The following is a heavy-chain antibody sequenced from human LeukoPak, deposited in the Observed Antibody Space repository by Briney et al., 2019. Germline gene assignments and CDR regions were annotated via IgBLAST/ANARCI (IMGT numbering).Heavy chain of an antibody. Sequence: ASVKVSCKASGYTFTSYGISWVRQAPGQGLEWMGGIIPIFGTANYAQKFQGRVTITTDESTSTAYMELSSLRSEDTAVYYCARDSSSWTFDIWGQGTMVTVSS. V-gene: IGHV1-69*05. J-gene: IGHJ3*02. CDR2: IIPIFGTA. CDR1: GYTFTSYG. CDR3: ARDSSSWTFDI. D-gene: IGHD6-13*01.